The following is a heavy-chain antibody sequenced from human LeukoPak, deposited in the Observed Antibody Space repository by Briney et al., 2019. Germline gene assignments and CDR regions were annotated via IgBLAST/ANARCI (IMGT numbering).Heavy chain of an antibody. V-gene: IGHV4-34*01. CDR1: GGSFSGYY. Sequence: SETLSLTCAVYGGSFSGYYWSWIRQPPGKGQEWIGEINHSGSTNYNPSLKSRVTISVDTSKNQFSLKLSSVTAADTAVYYCARGGVRYFDWLLPYFDYWGQGTLVTVSS. D-gene: IGHD3-9*01. CDR2: INHSGST. CDR3: ARGGVRYFDWLLPYFDY. J-gene: IGHJ4*02.